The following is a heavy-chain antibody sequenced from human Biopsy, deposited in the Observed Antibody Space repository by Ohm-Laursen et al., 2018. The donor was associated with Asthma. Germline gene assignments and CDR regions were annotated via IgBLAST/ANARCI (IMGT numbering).Heavy chain of an antibody. CDR1: RFTVMRDH. CDR3: ARGDSSGWSHYYFDY. J-gene: IGHJ4*02. V-gene: IGHV3-53*01. Sequence: GSLRVSCACSRFTVMRDHMFWVRQAPVKGLEWVSVLYSGGTSHTADSVRGRFTISRGFSKNTLHLQMHSLRVEDTAVYYCARGDSSGWSHYYFDYWGQGTLVTVSS. D-gene: IGHD6-19*01. CDR2: LYSGGTS.